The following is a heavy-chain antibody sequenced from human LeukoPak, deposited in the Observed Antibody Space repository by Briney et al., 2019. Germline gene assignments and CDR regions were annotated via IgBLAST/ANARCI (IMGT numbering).Heavy chain of an antibody. J-gene: IGHJ4*02. Sequence: GGSLRLSCAASGFTFSSYSMNWVRQAPGKGLEWVSSTSSSSSYIYYADSVKGRFTISRDNAKNSLYLQMNSLRAEDTAVYYCARAAYYYDSSGYDYWGQGTLVTVSS. D-gene: IGHD3-22*01. CDR2: TSSSSSYI. V-gene: IGHV3-21*01. CDR3: ARAAYYYDSSGYDY. CDR1: GFTFSSYS.